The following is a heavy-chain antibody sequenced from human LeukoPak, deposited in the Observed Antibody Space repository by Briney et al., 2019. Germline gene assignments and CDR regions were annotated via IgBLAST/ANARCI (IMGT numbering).Heavy chain of an antibody. Sequence: PGGSLRLSCAASGFTFSSYSMNWVRQAPGKGLEWVSHITASGTAMFYADSVKGRFTISRDNAKNSLYLQMNSLRDEDTAVYYCARDPLGQQLVGDYYGMDVWGQGTTVTVSS. J-gene: IGHJ6*02. D-gene: IGHD6-13*01. V-gene: IGHV3-48*02. CDR3: ARDPLGQQLVGDYYGMDV. CDR2: ITASGTAM. CDR1: GFTFSSYS.